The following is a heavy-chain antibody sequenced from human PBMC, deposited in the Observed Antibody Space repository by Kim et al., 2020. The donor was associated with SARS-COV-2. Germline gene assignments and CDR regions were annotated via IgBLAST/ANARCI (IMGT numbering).Heavy chain of an antibody. CDR1: GFTFSGYW. Sequence: GGSLRLSCAASGFTFSGYWMHWVRQPPGKGLVWVSRVNTDGSTTTYADSEKGRFTISRDNAKNTLYLQMNSLRAEDTAVYYCARSRGAGFDFWGLGTLVTVSS. D-gene: IGHD6-19*01. J-gene: IGHJ4*02. CDR3: ARSRGAGFDF. V-gene: IGHV3-74*01. CDR2: VNTDGSTT.